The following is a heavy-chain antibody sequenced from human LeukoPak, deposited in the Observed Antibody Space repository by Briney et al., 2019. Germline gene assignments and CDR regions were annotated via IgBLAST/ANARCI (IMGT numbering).Heavy chain of an antibody. CDR3: ARVALDF. CDR2: ITGGGTP. Sequence: GGSLRLSCAASGFTFNNYAMSWVRQAPGKGLEWVSAITGGGTPYHADSVKGRFSISRDNSKNTLYLQMNSLRAEDTAVYYCARVALDFWGQGTLVTVSS. CDR1: GFTFNNYA. J-gene: IGHJ4*02. V-gene: IGHV3-23*01.